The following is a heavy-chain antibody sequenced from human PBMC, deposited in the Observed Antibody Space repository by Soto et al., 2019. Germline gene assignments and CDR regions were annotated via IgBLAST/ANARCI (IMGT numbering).Heavy chain of an antibody. J-gene: IGHJ1*01. CDR2: ISGSGDST. CDR1: GFTFSTHA. CDR3: AKGVPGIAVAGTGYFQH. V-gene: IGHV3-23*01. D-gene: IGHD6-19*01. Sequence: PGESLRLSWAGSGFTFSTHAMSWFRQAPGKGLEWVSGISGSGDSTYYADSVKGRFTISRDNSKNTLYLQMNSLRAEDTAVYYCAKGVPGIAVAGTGYFQHWGHGT.